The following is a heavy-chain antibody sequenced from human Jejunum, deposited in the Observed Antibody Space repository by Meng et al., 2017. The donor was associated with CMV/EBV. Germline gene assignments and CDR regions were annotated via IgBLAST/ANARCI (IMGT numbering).Heavy chain of an antibody. V-gene: IGHV5-51*01. J-gene: IGHJ4*02. CDR2: MYPGDSET. CDR3: VRLYGGRIDY. CDR1: GYSFTSYW. Sequence: ISCRGSGYSFTSYWIGWVRQMPGKGLEWMGIMYPGDSETRYSPSFQGQVTISADKSISIAYLQWSSLKASDTAMYYCVRLYGGRIDYWGQGTLVTVSS. D-gene: IGHD3-16*01.